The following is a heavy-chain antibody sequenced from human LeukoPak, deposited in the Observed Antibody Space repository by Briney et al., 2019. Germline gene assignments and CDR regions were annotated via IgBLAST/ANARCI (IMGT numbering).Heavy chain of an antibody. CDR1: GGTFSSYA. V-gene: IGHV1-69*05. J-gene: IGHJ4*02. Sequence: ASVKVSCKASGGTFSSYAISWVRQAPGQGLEWMGGITPIFGTANYAQKFQGRVTITTDESTSTAYMELSSLRSEDTAVYYCANTLDYYDSSGYSNWGQGTLVTVSS. CDR3: ANTLDYYDSSGYSN. D-gene: IGHD3-22*01. CDR2: ITPIFGTA.